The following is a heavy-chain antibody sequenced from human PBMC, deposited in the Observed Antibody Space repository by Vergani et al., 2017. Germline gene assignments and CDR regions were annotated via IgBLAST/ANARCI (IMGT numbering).Heavy chain of an antibody. Sequence: EVALVQSGPEMRKPGESLKISCKGSEYSFGNYWIGWVRQLPGKGLEWMGIIYPADSDTRYSPSFQGQVTISADKSISTAFLQWDSLKASGTALYYCARHTTYTDSWGQGTLVTVSS. V-gene: IGHV5-51*01. J-gene: IGHJ4*02. CDR1: EYSFGNYW. D-gene: IGHD1-1*01. CDR3: ARHTTYTDS. CDR2: IYPADSDT.